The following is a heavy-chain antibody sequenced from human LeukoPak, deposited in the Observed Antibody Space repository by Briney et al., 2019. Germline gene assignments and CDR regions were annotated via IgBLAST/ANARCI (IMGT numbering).Heavy chain of an antibody. CDR2: ISYDGSNK. J-gene: IGHJ6*02. Sequence: PGGSLRLSCAASGFTFSSYAMHWVHQAPGKGLEWVAVISYDGSNKYYADSVKGRFTISRDNSKNTLYLQMNSLRAEDTAVYYCAKDIEYLPNYYYCYGMDVWGQGTTVTVS. CDR3: AKDIEYLPNYYYCYGMDV. CDR1: GFTFSSYA. V-gene: IGHV3-30*04. D-gene: IGHD2/OR15-2a*01.